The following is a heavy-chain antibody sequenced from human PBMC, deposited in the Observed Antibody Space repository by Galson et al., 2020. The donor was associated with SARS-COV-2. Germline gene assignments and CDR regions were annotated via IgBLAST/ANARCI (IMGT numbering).Heavy chain of an antibody. CDR3: ARIDCSSTSCLPPNYYGMDV. CDR1: GGSISSSSYY. D-gene: IGHD2-2*01. J-gene: IGHJ6*02. Sequence: SETLSLTCTVSGGSISSSSYYWGWIRQPPGKGLEWIGSIYYSGSTYYNPSLKSRVTISVDTSKNQFSLKLSSVTAADTAVYYCARIDCSSTSCLPPNYYGMDVWGQGTTVTVSS. V-gene: IGHV4-39*07. CDR2: IYYSGST.